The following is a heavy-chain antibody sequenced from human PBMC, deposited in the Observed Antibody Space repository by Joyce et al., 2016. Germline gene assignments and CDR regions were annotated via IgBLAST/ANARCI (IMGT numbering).Heavy chain of an antibody. D-gene: IGHD5-18*01. CDR3: ARDLVDTAIVTFFDP. CDR2: MSISSNYI. CDR1: GFNFSYYT. V-gene: IGHV3-21*01. Sequence: EVQLVESGGGLVKPGGSLRLSCAASGFNFSYYTMNWVRQAPGKGLEWVSSMSISSNYIYYADSVKGRFTISRDNAKNSLYLQMNSLRAEDTALYYCARDLVDTAIVTFFDPWGQGTLVTVSS. J-gene: IGHJ5*02.